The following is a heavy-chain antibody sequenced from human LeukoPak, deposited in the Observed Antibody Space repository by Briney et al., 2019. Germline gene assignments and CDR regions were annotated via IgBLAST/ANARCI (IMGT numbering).Heavy chain of an antibody. CDR3: VGVGTYFLLS. D-gene: IGHD1-26*01. J-gene: IGHJ5*02. V-gene: IGHV4-30-4*07. CDR2: IYYSGST. Sequence: PSQTLSLTCTVSGGSISSGGYTWSWIRQPPGKGLEWIGYIYYSGSTYYSPSLKRRVTISLDTSKNEFSLTLGSVTAADTAVYYCVGVGTYFLLSWGQGTLVTVSS. CDR1: GGSISSGGYT.